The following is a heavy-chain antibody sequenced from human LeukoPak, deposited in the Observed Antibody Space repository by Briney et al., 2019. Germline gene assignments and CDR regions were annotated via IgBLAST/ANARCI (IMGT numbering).Heavy chain of an antibody. D-gene: IGHD3-10*01. Sequence: GGSLRLSCAASGFTLSSYEMNWVRQTTGKGLEWVSYISSRDTTTYYADSVKRRFTIFRDNAKNSLYLQVNSLRAEDTAVYYCARGYYFDSGGPYYFDYWGQGTLVTVSS. CDR2: ISSRDTTT. CDR3: ARGYYFDSGGPYYFDY. CDR1: GFTLSSYE. J-gene: IGHJ4*02. V-gene: IGHV3-48*03.